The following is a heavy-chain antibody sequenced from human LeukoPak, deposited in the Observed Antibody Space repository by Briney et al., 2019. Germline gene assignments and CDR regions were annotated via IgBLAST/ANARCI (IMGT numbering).Heavy chain of an antibody. V-gene: IGHV3-53*01. Sequence: GGSLRLSCAASGFTVSSYYMTWVRQAPGKGLESVSLFYSDGRTFYADSVKSRFTISRDNSKNTLYLQMNSLRVEDTAVYYCARGLSRYYFYYYMDVWGKGTTVTISS. CDR2: FYSDGRT. J-gene: IGHJ6*03. D-gene: IGHD2/OR15-2a*01. CDR3: ARGLSRYYFYYYMDV. CDR1: GFTVSSYY.